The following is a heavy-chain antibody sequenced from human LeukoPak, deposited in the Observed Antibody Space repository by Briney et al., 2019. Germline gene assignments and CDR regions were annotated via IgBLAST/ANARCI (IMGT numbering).Heavy chain of an antibody. D-gene: IGHD5-12*01. CDR3: AGEAVGYRTFDY. CDR1: IFTFGSYS. Sequence: PGGSLRLSCAASIFTFGSYSMNWVRQAPGKGLEWVSSISSSRSYIYYADSVKGRFTISRDNAKNSLYLQMDSLRAEDTAVYYCAGEAVGYRTFDYWGQGTQVTVSS. J-gene: IGHJ4*02. CDR2: ISSSRSYI. V-gene: IGHV3-21*01.